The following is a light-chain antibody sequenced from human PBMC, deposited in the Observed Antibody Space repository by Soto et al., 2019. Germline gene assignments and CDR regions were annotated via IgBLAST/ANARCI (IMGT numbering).Light chain of an antibody. V-gene: IGLV2-14*01. CDR3: CSLASRSTYL. CDR1: SSDIGAYDY. CDR2: EVS. J-gene: IGLJ1*01. Sequence: QSVLTQPASLSGSPGQSITISCTGTSSDIGAYDYVSWFQQHPGKAPKLMIYEVSNRPSGVSNRFSASKSGDTASLTISGLQAEDEADYYCCSLASRSTYLFGGGTNVTVL.